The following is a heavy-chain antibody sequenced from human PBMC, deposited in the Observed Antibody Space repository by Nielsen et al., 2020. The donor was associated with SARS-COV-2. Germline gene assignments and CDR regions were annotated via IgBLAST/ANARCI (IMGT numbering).Heavy chain of an antibody. CDR1: GFRFRGYG. CDR3: SREGDSPHLDV. CDR2: ISYDGSFD. J-gene: IGHJ4*02. D-gene: IGHD1-26*01. V-gene: IGHV3-30*12. Sequence: GESLKISCATSGFRFRGYGMHWVRQAPGKGLEWVAVISYDGSFDKYGGAVKGRFTISRDNSKNTLYLQMDNLRVEDTAVYYCSREGDSPHLDVWGQVALVTVSS.